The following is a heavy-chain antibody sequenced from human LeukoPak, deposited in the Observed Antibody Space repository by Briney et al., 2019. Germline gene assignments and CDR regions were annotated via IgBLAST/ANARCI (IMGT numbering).Heavy chain of an antibody. Sequence: GGSLRLSCAASGFTFSSYEMNWVRQAPGKGLEWVSYISSSSSAIYYADSVKGRFTISRDNAKNSLYLQMNSLRAEDTAIYYCARASYSGYDDDAFDIWGQGTLVTVSS. CDR3: ARASYSGYDDDAFDI. CDR1: GFTFSSYE. D-gene: IGHD5-12*01. J-gene: IGHJ3*02. V-gene: IGHV3-48*03. CDR2: ISSSSSAI.